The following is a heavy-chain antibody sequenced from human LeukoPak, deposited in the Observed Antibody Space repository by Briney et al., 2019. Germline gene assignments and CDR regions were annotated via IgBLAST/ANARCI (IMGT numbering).Heavy chain of an antibody. V-gene: IGHV3-64*01. CDR1: GFTFSSYG. CDR3: ARESNYYGSGNMYDY. Sequence: GGSLRLSCAASGFTFSSYGMHWVRQAPGKGLEYVSAISSNGGSTYYANSVKGRFTISRDNSKNTLYLQMGSLRAEDMAVYYCARESNYYGSGNMYDYWGQGTLVTVSS. CDR2: ISSNGGST. J-gene: IGHJ4*02. D-gene: IGHD3-10*01.